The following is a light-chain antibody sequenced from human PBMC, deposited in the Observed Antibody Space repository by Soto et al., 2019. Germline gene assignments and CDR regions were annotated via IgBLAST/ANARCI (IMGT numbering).Light chain of an antibody. CDR3: QSYDSSLSGSV. J-gene: IGLJ3*02. CDR1: SSNIGATYH. CDR2: GNS. V-gene: IGLV1-40*01. Sequence: QSVLTQPPSVSGAPGQRVTISCSGSSSNIGATYHVHWYQQLPGTAPQLLISGNSNRPSGVPDRFSGSKSGTSASLAITGLQAEDDADYYCQSYDSSLSGSVVGGGTKLTVL.